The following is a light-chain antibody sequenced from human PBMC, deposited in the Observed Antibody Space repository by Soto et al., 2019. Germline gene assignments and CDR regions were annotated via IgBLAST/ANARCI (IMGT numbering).Light chain of an antibody. V-gene: IGLV1-40*01. CDR2: GNS. J-gene: IGLJ1*01. CDR3: QPYDSSMSGYV. CDR1: RSNIGAGYD. Sequence: QSVLTQPPSVSGAPGQRVTISSTGSRSNIGAGYDVHWYQQLPGTAPKLLIYGNSNRPSGVPDRFSGSKSGTSASLAITGLQAEDEADYYCQPYDSSMSGYVFGTGNKVTV.